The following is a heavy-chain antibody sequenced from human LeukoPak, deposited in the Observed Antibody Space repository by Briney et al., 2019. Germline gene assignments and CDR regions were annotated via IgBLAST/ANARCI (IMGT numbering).Heavy chain of an antibody. CDR1: GFTFSDYY. CDR3: AREIDYYGSGSYRHYYGMDV. Sequence: GGSLRLSCAASGFTFSDYYMSWIRQAPGKGLEWVSYISSSGSTIYYADSVKGRFTISRDNAKNSLYLQMNSLRAEDTAVYYCAREIDYYGSGSYRHYYGMDVWGQGTTVTVSS. V-gene: IGHV3-11*01. J-gene: IGHJ6*02. D-gene: IGHD3-10*01. CDR2: ISSSGSTI.